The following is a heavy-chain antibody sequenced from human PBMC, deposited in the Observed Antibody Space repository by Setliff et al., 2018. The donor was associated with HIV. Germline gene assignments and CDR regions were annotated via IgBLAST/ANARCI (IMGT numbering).Heavy chain of an antibody. V-gene: IGHV3-23*01. CDR3: AKDSRRWQPRQSQPIDY. Sequence: GGSLRLSCAANGFSFSSYAMNWVRQAPGKGLEWVSGIGGSGGSTYYADSVKDRFTISRDNSKNTLYLQMNSLRAEDTAVYYCAKDSRRWQPRQSQPIDYWGQGTLVTVSS. CDR1: GFSFSSYA. CDR2: IGGSGGST. J-gene: IGHJ4*02. D-gene: IGHD2-2*01.